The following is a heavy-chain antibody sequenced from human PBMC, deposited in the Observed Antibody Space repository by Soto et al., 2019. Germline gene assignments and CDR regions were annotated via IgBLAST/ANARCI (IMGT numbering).Heavy chain of an antibody. CDR3: ARYSGGYKYFDF. CDR2: VYYSGYT. CDR1: GGSISSYY. J-gene: IGHJ4*02. D-gene: IGHD3-16*01. Sequence: SETLSLTCTVSGGSISSYYWSWIRQPPGKGLEWIGYVYYSGYTNYNPSLKSRVTISVDTSKNQFSLKLSSVTAADTAVYFCARYSGGYKYFDFWGQGTLVTVSS. V-gene: IGHV4-59*01.